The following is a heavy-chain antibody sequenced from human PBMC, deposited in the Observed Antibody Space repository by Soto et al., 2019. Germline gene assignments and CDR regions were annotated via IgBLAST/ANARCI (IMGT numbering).Heavy chain of an antibody. D-gene: IGHD4-17*01. Sequence: PGGSLRLSCAASGFTFSSYGMHWVRQAPGKGLEWVAVISYDGSNKYYADSVKGRFTISRDNSKNTLYLQMNSLRAGDTAVYYCAKPLRYAIDYWGQGTLVTVSS. CDR2: ISYDGSNK. CDR3: AKPLRYAIDY. CDR1: GFTFSSYG. J-gene: IGHJ4*02. V-gene: IGHV3-30*18.